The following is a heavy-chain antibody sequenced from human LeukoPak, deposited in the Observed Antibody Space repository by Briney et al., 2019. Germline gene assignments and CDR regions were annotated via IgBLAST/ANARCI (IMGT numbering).Heavy chain of an antibody. D-gene: IGHD6-19*01. V-gene: IGHV4-34*01. CDR1: GGSFSGYY. Sequence: SETLSLTCAVYGGSFSGYYWSWIRQPPGKGLEWIGEINHSGSTNYNPSLKSRVTISVDTSKNQFSLKLSSVTAADTAVYYCARGRIGYSSGWYGGAFDIWGQGAMVTVSS. J-gene: IGHJ3*02. CDR3: ARGRIGYSSGWYGGAFDI. CDR2: INHSGST.